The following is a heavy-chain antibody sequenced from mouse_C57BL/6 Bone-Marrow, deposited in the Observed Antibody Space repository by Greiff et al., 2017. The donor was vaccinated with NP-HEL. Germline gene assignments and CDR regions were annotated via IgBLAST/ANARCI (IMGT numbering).Heavy chain of an antibody. CDR1: GYTFTDYY. D-gene: IGHD2-4*01. Sequence: QVQLKESGAELVRPGASVKLSCKASGYTFTDYYINWVKQRPGQGLEWIARIYPGSGNTYYNEKFKGKATLTAEKSSSTAYMQLSSLTSEDSAVYFCVYYDFPMDYWGQGTSVTVSS. CDR3: VYYDFPMDY. CDR2: IYPGSGNT. J-gene: IGHJ4*01. V-gene: IGHV1-76*01.